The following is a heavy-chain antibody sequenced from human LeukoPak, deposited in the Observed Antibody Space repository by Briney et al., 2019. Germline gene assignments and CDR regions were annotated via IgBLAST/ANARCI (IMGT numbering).Heavy chain of an antibody. D-gene: IGHD6-19*01. CDR1: GFTFSSYA. CDR3: AKTRGSGWPSSLDY. CDR2: ISGSGGST. Sequence: GGSLRLSCAASGFTFSSYAMSWVRQAPGKVLEWVSAISGSGGSTYYADSVKGRFTISRDNSKNTLYLQMNSLRAEDTAVYYCAKTRGSGWPSSLDYWGQGTLVTVSS. J-gene: IGHJ4*02. V-gene: IGHV3-23*01.